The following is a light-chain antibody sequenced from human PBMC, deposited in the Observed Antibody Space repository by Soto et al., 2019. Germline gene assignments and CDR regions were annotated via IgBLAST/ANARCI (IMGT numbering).Light chain of an antibody. J-gene: IGKJ3*01. CDR3: QQYYSYPGT. CDR1: QGISSY. Sequence: AIRMTQSPSSLSASTGDRVTITCRASQGISSYLAWYQQKPGKAPKLLIYAASTLQSGVPSRFSGSGSGTDFTLTISCLQSEDFATYYGQQYYSYPGTFGHGTKVDIK. CDR2: AAS. V-gene: IGKV1-8*01.